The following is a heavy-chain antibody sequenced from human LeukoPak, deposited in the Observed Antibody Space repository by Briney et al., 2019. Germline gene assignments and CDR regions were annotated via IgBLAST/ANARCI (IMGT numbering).Heavy chain of an antibody. CDR1: GYTFTSYD. D-gene: IGHD2-2*01. Sequence: ASVKVYCKASGYTFTSYDINWVRQATGQGLEWMGWMNPNSGNTGYAQKFQGRVTMTRNTSISTAYMELSSLRSEDTAVYYCARVFIVVVPAAIEDHYYYYYGMDVWGQGTTVTVSS. CDR3: ARVFIVVVPAAIEDHYYYYYGMDV. J-gene: IGHJ6*02. CDR2: MNPNSGNT. V-gene: IGHV1-8*01.